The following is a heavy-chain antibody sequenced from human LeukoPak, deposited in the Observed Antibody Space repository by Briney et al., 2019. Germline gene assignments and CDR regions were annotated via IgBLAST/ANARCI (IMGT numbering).Heavy chain of an antibody. CDR2: ISRLAGST. V-gene: IGHV3-23*01. J-gene: IGHJ4*02. D-gene: IGHD3-10*01. Sequence: PGGSLRLSCAASGFTFSDYPMSWVRQAPGKGLEWVSAISRLAGSTAYAGSVNGRFTISRDNSQNTLFLQMNSLRVDDTAMYYCAKDVRDYYGTGTLNFDSWGQGTLVSVSS. CDR1: GFTFSDYP. CDR3: AKDVRDYYGTGTLNFDS.